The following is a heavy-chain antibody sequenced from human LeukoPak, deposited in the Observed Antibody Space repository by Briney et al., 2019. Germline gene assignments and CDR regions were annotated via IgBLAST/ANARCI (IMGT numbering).Heavy chain of an antibody. CDR3: ARDRGAYCGGDCYLGFDY. CDR2: IAGSSGYI. J-gene: IGHJ4*01. Sequence: PGGSLRLSCAASGFTFSSYVMGWVRQAPGKGLEWVSSIAGSSGYISYADSVKGRFTISRDNAKKSLYLQMTSLTAEDTAVYYCARDRGAYCGGDCYLGFDYWGRGTLVTVSS. CDR1: GFTFSSYV. D-gene: IGHD2-21*02. V-gene: IGHV3-21*01.